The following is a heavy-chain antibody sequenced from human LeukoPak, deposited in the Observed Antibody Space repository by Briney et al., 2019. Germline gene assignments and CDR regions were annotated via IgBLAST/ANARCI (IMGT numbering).Heavy chain of an antibody. CDR2: ISSGSSFI. V-gene: IGHV3-21*01. Sequence: PGGSLRPSCEASGFIFSSYSMNWVRQAPGKGLEWVSSISSGSSFIYYADSVKGRFTISRDNAKNSLYLQMNSLTDEDTAVYYCARDLFGTRSWFDPWGQGTLVTVSS. J-gene: IGHJ5*02. CDR1: GFIFSSYS. D-gene: IGHD3-3*01. CDR3: ARDLFGTRSWFDP.